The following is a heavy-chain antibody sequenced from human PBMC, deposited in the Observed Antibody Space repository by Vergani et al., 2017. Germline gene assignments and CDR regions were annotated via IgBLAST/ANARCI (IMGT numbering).Heavy chain of an antibody. D-gene: IGHD5-24*01. Sequence: QVQLVESGGGVVQPGGSLRLSCAASGFTFSSYAMHWVRQAPGKGLEWVALIWYDGSNKKYVDSVKGRFTISRDNSKNTLYLQMNSLRGEDTAVYYCAKEGGTVREGYRPGYWGQGTPVTVSS. V-gene: IGHV3-30*02. CDR2: IWYDGSNK. CDR1: GFTFSSYA. J-gene: IGHJ4*02. CDR3: AKEGGTVREGYRPGY.